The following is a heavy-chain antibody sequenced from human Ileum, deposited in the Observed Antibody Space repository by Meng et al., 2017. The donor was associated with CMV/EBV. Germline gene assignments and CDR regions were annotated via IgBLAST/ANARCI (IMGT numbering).Heavy chain of an antibody. V-gene: IGHV3-30*04. Sequence: GESLKISCAASGFTFSDYLMHWVRQAPGKGLEWVAVISYDGNNQKYADSVKGRITISRDNSNSTLYLQMNSLKPEDTAVYYCARRTQLGDWAAGRALPYDYFGLDVWGQGTTVTVSS. CDR1: GFTFSDYL. D-gene: IGHD6-13*01. CDR3: ARRTQLGDWAAGRALPYDYFGLDV. J-gene: IGHJ6*02. CDR2: ISYDGNNQ.